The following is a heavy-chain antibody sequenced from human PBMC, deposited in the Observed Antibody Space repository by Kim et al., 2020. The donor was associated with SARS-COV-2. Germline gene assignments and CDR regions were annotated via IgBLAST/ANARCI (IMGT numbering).Heavy chain of an antibody. J-gene: IGHJ4*02. CDR1: GFTFSSYS. Sequence: GGSLRLSCAASGFTFSSYSMNWVRQAPGKGLEWVSSISSSSSYIYYADSVKGRFTISRDNAKNSLYLQMNSLRAEDTAVYYCARALRKYNWNEYFDYWGQGTLVTVSS. V-gene: IGHV3-21*01. CDR3: ARALRKYNWNEYFDY. CDR2: ISSSSSYI. D-gene: IGHD1-20*01.